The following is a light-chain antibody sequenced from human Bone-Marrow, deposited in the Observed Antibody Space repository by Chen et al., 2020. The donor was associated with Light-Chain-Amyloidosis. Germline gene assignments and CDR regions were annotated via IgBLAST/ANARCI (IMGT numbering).Light chain of an antibody. J-gene: IGLJ2*01. CDR2: GDD. CDR3: AFWDSSSNRVV. V-gene: IGLV3-19*02. CDR1: SLSHYC. Sequence: SSGLTQYAVVSAPLGQTARINCQGDSLSHYCTAWYQQRSRQAPVLVSYGDDNRRSGIPDLFSGSKSGNTASLTITGAQAEDEADYYCAFWDSSSNRVVFGGGTDLTVL.